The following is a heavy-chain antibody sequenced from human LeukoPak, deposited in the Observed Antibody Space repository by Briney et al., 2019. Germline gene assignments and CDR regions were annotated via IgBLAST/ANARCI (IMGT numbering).Heavy chain of an antibody. V-gene: IGHV3-64D*09. D-gene: IGHD5-24*01. J-gene: IGHJ4*02. CDR3: AKATPYYFDY. CDR1: GFTFSNYA. Sequence: GGSLSLSCSASGFTFSNYAMHWVCQAPGKRLEYVSAITANGGGTYYADSVRGRSTISRDNSKYMLYLQMSSLRPEDTAIYYCAKATPYYFDYWGQGTLVTVSS. CDR2: ITANGGGT.